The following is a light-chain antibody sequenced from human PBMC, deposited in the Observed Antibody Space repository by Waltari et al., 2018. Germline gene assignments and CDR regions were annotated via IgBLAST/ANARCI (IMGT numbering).Light chain of an antibody. CDR3: QQYYTYWT. Sequence: DIQMTQSPSTLAASVGDRVTITCRASQTIITWLAWYQQKPGKAPKLLIYKASSLESGLPSRFSGSGAGTEFSLTSSSLQPDDSATYYCQQYYTYWTFGQGTKVDIK. CDR2: KAS. V-gene: IGKV1-5*03. CDR1: QTIITW. J-gene: IGKJ1*01.